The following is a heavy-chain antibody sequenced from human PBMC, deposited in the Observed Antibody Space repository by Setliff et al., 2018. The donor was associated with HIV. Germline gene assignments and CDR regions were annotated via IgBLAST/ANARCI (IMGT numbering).Heavy chain of an antibody. D-gene: IGHD6-13*01. CDR2: IYTSGST. Sequence: LSLTCSVSGGSISSGTDFWSWIRQPAGKGLEWIGRIYTSGSTKYNPSLDSRVTISVDTSKNQFSLNLRSVTAADTAVYYCARGPAAGAYYFDYWGQGTLVTVSS. CDR3: ARGPAAGAYYFDY. J-gene: IGHJ4*02. V-gene: IGHV4-61*02. CDR1: GGSISSGTDF.